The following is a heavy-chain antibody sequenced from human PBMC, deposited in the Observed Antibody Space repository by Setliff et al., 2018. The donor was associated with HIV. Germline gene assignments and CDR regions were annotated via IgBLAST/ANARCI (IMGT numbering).Heavy chain of an antibody. V-gene: IGHV1-18*01. CDR3: VRGVTRDISGYYRGEYFQH. CDR1: GYRFNTYG. Sequence: EASVKVSCKASGYRFNTYGISWVRQAPGQGLEWMGWISPYNGDTRFAQSLQGRVTLTTDTSTNTAYMEMRTLRSDDTAVYFCVRGVTRDISGYYRGEYFQHWGQGTPVTVSS. CDR2: ISPYNGDT. J-gene: IGHJ1*01. D-gene: IGHD3-22*01.